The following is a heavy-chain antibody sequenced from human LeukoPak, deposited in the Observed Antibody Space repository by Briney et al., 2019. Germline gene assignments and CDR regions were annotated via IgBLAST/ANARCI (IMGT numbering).Heavy chain of an antibody. CDR1: DVSFSNYY. Sequence: ASETLSFICTVSDVSFSNYYWSWIRQPPGKGLEWIGYMYYSGMTNYSPSFKSRVTMSIDTSKNQFSLKLSSVTAADTAVYYCVIYSSLSVYWGQGTLVTVSS. D-gene: IGHD3-22*01. J-gene: IGHJ4*02. V-gene: IGHV4-59*01. CDR2: MYYSGMT. CDR3: VIYSSLSVY.